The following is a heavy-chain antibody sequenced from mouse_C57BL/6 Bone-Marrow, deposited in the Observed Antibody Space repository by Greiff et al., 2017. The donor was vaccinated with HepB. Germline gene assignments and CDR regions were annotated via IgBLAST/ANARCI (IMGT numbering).Heavy chain of an antibody. J-gene: IGHJ1*03. V-gene: IGHV1-64*01. CDR1: GYTFTSYW. CDR2: IHPNSGST. Sequence: QVQLQQPGAELVKPGASVKLSCKASGYTFTSYWMHWVKQRPGQGLEWIGMIHPNSGSTNYNEKFKSEATLTADKSSSTAYMQLSSLTSEDSAVYFCARKASYYGSSLWYFDVWGTGTTVTVSS. CDR3: ARKASYYGSSLWYFDV. D-gene: IGHD1-1*01.